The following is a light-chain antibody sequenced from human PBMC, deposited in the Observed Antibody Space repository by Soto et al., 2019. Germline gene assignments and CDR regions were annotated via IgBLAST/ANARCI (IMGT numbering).Light chain of an antibody. V-gene: IGLV1-40*01. CDR2: SNN. J-gene: IGLJ7*01. CDR3: QSYDSSLSGLI. Sequence: QSALTQPPSISGAPGQTVTISCTGTYTNLGADYDVHWYVQLPDAAPKLLIYSNNHQPSGVPDRFSGSKSGASASLAITGLRAEDEAEYYCQSYDSSLSGLIFGGGTQLTVL. CDR1: YTNLGADYD.